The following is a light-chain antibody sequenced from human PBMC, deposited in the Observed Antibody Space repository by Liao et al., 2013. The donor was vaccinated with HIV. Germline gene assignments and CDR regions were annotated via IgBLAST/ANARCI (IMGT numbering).Light chain of an antibody. Sequence: SYELTQPPSVSVSPGQTASVTCSGDKLGDQYVSWYQQRPGQSPILVIYEDTKRPSGIPERFSGSNSGDTATLTISGTQAMDEADYYCQAWDSSTGDVEFGGGTKLTVL. CDR3: QAWDSSTGDVE. CDR1: KLGDQY. J-gene: IGLJ2*01. V-gene: IGLV3-1*01. CDR2: EDT.